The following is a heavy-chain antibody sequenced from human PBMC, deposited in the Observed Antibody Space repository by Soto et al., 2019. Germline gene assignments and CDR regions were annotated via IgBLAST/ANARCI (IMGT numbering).Heavy chain of an antibody. CDR3: ARVPQYGDYVMTFDY. CDR2: INPNSGGT. CDR1: GYTFTGYY. D-gene: IGHD4-17*01. V-gene: IGHV1-2*04. J-gene: IGHJ4*02. Sequence: QVQLVQSGAEVKKPGASVKVSCKASGYTFTGYYMHWVRQAPGQGLEWMGWINPNSGGTNYAQKFQGWVTMSRDTSIITAYMELSRLRSDDTAVYYCARVPQYGDYVMTFDYWGQGTLVTVSS.